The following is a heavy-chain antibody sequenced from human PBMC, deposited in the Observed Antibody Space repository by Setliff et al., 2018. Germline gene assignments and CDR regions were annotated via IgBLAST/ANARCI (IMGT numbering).Heavy chain of an antibody. V-gene: IGHV4-61*09. CDR3: ATNPYQLLNFDY. J-gene: IGHJ4*02. Sequence: SETLSLTCTVSGGSISSGSYYWSWIRQPAGKGLERIGHIYTSGSTNYNPSLKSRVTISVDTSKNQFSLKLSSVTAADTAVYYCATNPYQLLNFDYWGQGTLVTVSS. CDR2: IYTSGST. D-gene: IGHD2-2*01. CDR1: GGSISSGSYY.